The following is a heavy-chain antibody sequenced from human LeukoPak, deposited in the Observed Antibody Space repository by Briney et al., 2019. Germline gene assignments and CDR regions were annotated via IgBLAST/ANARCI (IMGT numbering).Heavy chain of an antibody. CDR2: IYTSGST. CDR1: GDSISSGSYY. CDR3: ARALYQPATSYYYYYYMDV. J-gene: IGHJ6*03. Sequence: PSETLSLTCTVSGDSISSGSYYWSWIRQPAGKGLEWIGRIYTSGSTNYNPSLKSRVTISVDTSKNQFSLKLSSVTAADTAVYYCARALYQPATSYYYYYYMDVWGKGTTVTVSS. V-gene: IGHV4-61*02. D-gene: IGHD2-2*01.